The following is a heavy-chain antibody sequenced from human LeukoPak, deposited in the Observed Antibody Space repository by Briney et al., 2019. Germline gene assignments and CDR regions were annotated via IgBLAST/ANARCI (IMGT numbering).Heavy chain of an antibody. CDR2: IYSGGST. V-gene: IGHV3-66*02. CDR3: ARVHSDYDYSFDY. D-gene: IGHD5-12*01. CDR1: GFTVSSNY. J-gene: IGHJ4*02. Sequence: GGSLRLSCAASGFTVSSNYMSWVRQAPGKGVEWVSVIYSGGSTYYSDSVKGRFTISRDNSKNTLYLQMNSLRAEDTAVYYCARVHSDYDYSFDYWGQGTLVTVSS.